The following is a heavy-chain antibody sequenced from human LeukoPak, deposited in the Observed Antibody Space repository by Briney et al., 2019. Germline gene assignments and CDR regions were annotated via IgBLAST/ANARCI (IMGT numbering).Heavy chain of an antibody. D-gene: IGHD5-18*01. J-gene: IGHJ4*02. Sequence: GGSLRLSCAASGFTFSSYSMHWVRQAPGKGLVWVSRINTDGSSTSYADSVKGRFTISRDNAKNTLYLQMNSLRAEDTAVYYCARSIGGYSYGVQSWAFDYWGQGTLVTVSS. CDR3: ARSIGGYSYGVQSWAFDY. CDR2: INTDGSST. CDR1: GFTFSSYS. V-gene: IGHV3-74*01.